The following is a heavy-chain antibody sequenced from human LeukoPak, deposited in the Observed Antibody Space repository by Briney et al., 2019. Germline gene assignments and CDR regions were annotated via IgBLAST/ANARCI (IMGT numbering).Heavy chain of an antibody. CDR3: VKRTTDYYYYDY. CDR2: ISSDGDST. V-gene: IGHV3-64D*06. CDR1: GFTFSTYP. Sequence: AGGSLRLSCSASGFTFSTYPMHWVRQAPGRGLEYVSSISSDGDSTYYADSVKGRFTTSRDNSKNTLYLQTSSLRAEDTAVYYCVKRTTDYYYYDYWGRGTLVTVSS. J-gene: IGHJ4*02. D-gene: IGHD3-9*01.